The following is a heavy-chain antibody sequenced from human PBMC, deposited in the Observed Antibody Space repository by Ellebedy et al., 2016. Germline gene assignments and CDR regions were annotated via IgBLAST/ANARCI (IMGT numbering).Heavy chain of an antibody. V-gene: IGHV3-33*08. D-gene: IGHD3-3*01. Sequence: GGSLRLSCAASGFTFSSYGMHWVRQAPGKGLEWVAVIWYDGSNKYYADSVKGRFTISRDNSKNTLYLQMNSLRAEDTAVYYCARDHYDFWSGSSVWYFDLWGRGTLVTVSS. J-gene: IGHJ2*01. CDR3: ARDHYDFWSGSSVWYFDL. CDR2: IWYDGSNK. CDR1: GFTFSSYG.